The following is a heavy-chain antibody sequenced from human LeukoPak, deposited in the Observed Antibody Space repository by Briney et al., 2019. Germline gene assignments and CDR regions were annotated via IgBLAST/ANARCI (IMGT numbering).Heavy chain of an antibody. J-gene: IGHJ6*03. CDR3: ARAPVFTILGDMDV. CDR2: INPNSGGT. Sequence: ASVKVSCKASGYTFTGYYMHWVRQAPGQGLEWMGWINPNSGGTNYAQKFQGRVTMTRDTSISTAYMELSRLRSDDTAVYYCARAPVFTILGDMDVWGKGTTVTVSS. CDR1: GYTFTGYY. D-gene: IGHD3-3*01. V-gene: IGHV1-2*02.